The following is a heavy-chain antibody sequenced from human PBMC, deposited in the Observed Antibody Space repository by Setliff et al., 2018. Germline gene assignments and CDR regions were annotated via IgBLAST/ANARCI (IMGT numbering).Heavy chain of an antibody. CDR3: AGTPALGTSWLSPFDY. Sequence: PSETLSLTCTVSGGSTNNYHWTWIRQPAGKGLEWIGSIYHSGSSYYNPSLRSRVTISVDTSKNQFSLKMSSVTAADTAMYYCAGTPALGTSWLSPFDYWGQGTLVTVSS. CDR1: GGSTNNYH. CDR2: IYHSGSS. J-gene: IGHJ4*02. V-gene: IGHV4-4*07. D-gene: IGHD5-12*01.